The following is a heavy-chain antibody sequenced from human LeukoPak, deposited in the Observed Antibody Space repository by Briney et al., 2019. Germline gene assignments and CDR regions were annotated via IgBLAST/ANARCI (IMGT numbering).Heavy chain of an antibody. CDR2: INSDGTST. CDR1: GFTFSTTW. D-gene: IGHD3-22*01. CDR3: ARHVVAVGFDY. V-gene: IGHV3-74*01. J-gene: IGHJ4*02. Sequence: GGSLRLSCGASGFTFSTTWMHWVRQAPGKGLVCVSRINSDGTSTVYADSVKGRFTISRDNAKNSLYLQMNSLRAEDTAVYYCARHVVAVGFDYWGQGTLVTVSS.